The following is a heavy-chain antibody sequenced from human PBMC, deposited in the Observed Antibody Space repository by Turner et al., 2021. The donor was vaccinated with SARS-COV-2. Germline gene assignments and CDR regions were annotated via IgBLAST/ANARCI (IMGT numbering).Heavy chain of an antibody. J-gene: IGHJ5*02. CDR1: GFTFRSYA. Sequence: QVPLVESGGGVVQPGRSLRLSCAASGFTFRSYALHWVRQAPGKVLEWVSLISYEGSKKYYADSVKGRFTISRDNSKNTLYLQMNSLRAEDTAVYYCARDLGGAVSGFDPWGQGTLVTVSS. CDR2: ISYEGSKK. D-gene: IGHD6-19*01. V-gene: IGHV3-30*04. CDR3: ARDLGGAVSGFDP.